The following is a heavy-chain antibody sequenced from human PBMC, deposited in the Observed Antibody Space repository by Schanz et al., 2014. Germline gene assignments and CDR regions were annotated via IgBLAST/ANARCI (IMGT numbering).Heavy chain of an antibody. CDR1: GGTFSSDT. V-gene: IGHV1-69*08. Sequence: QVHLVQSGAEVKKPGSSVKVSCKASGGTFSSDTFSWVRQAPGQGLEWMGRIVPIAGITNYAQRFQGRVTITADKSSDTAYMELSSLRSEDTAVYYCAREVGLYDRGWFDPWGQGTLVNGSS. D-gene: IGHD3-22*01. CDR2: IVPIAGIT. J-gene: IGHJ5*02. CDR3: AREVGLYDRGWFDP.